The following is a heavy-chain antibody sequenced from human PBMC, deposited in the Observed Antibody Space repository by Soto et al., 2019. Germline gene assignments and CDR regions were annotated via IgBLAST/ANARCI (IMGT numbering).Heavy chain of an antibody. CDR3: ARGVFYYYGSSGYSPDY. CDR1: GFTSSSYV. J-gene: IGHJ4*02. D-gene: IGHD3-22*01. Sequence: VQLLESGGGLVQPGGSLRLSCEGSGFTSSSYVMHWVRQAPGKGLEWVALISFDGSKKNYADSVKGRFTISRDNSKNMMYLQMNSLRPEDTAVYYCARGVFYYYGSSGYSPDYWGQGTLVTVSS. CDR2: ISFDGSKK. V-gene: IGHV3-30-3*01.